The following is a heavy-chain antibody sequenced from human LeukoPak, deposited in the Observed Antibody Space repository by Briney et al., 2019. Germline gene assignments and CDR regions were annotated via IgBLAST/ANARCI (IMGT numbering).Heavy chain of an antibody. CDR1: GYTFTGYY. V-gene: IGHV1-2*02. CDR2: INPNSGGT. J-gene: IGHJ5*02. D-gene: IGHD3-22*01. CDR3: ARDPSSRITMIVVGWFDP. Sequence: VASVKVSCKASGYTFTGYYMHWVRQAPGQGLEWMGWINPNSGGTNYAQKFQGRVTMTRDTSISTAYMELSRLRSDDTAVYYCARDPSSRITMIVVGWFDPWGQGTLVTVSS.